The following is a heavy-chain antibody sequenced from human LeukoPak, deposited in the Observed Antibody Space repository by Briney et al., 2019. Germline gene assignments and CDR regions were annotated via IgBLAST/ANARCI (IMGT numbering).Heavy chain of an antibody. J-gene: IGHJ4*02. D-gene: IGHD6-19*01. CDR2: ISAYNGNT. CDR3: ARFATGQLTVAGTDFDY. V-gene: IGHV1-18*01. Sequence: ASVKVSCKASGYTFTSYGISWLRQAPGQGLEWMGWISAYNGNTNYAQKLQGRVTMTTDTSTSTAYMELRSLRSDDTAVYSCARFATGQLTVAGTDFDYWGQGTLVTVSS. CDR1: GYTFTSYG.